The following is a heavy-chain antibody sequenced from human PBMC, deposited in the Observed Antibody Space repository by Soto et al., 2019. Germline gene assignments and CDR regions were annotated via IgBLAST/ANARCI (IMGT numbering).Heavy chain of an antibody. CDR2: ISGSGGST. J-gene: IGHJ4*02. Sequence: GGSLRLSCAASGFTFSSYAMSWVRQAPGKGLEWVSAISGSGGSTYYADSVKGRFTISRDNSKNTLYLQMNSLRAEDTAVYYCAKDPLGHGSGKSLYYFDYWGQGTLVTVSS. CDR1: GFTFSSYA. D-gene: IGHD3-10*01. CDR3: AKDPLGHGSGKSLYYFDY. V-gene: IGHV3-23*01.